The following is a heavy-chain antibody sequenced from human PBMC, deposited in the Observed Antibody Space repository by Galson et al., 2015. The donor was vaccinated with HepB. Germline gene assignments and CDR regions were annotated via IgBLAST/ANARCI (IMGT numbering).Heavy chain of an antibody. D-gene: IGHD2-21*02. Sequence: SLRLSCAASGFTLSPYAMNWVRQAPGKGLEWVAVISYDGSYRNYADSVKGRFTVSRDNSKNTLYLQMNSLRVEDTAVYYCARDPRSYCGGDCYSYYFDFWGQGTLVTVSS. V-gene: IGHV3-30*04. CDR2: ISYDGSYR. CDR1: GFTLSPYA. J-gene: IGHJ4*02. CDR3: ARDPRSYCGGDCYSYYFDF.